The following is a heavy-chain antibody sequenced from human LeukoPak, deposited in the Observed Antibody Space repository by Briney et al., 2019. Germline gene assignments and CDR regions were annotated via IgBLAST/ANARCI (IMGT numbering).Heavy chain of an antibody. CDR2: ISGSGGST. V-gene: IGHV3-23*01. J-gene: IGHJ5*02. CDR1: GFTFSSYA. D-gene: IGHD5-24*01. CDR3: AKARRDGYNSAWFDP. Sequence: GGSLRLSCAASGFTFSSYAMSWVRQAPGKGLEWVSAISGSGGSTYYADSVKGRFTISRDNSKNTLYLQMNSLRAEDTAVYYCAKARRDGYNSAWFDPWGQGTLVTVSS.